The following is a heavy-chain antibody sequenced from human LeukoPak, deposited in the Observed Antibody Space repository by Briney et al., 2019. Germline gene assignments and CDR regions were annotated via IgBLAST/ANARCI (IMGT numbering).Heavy chain of an antibody. Sequence: SETLSLTCTVSVGSISSYYWSWIRQPAGKGLEWIGRIYTSGSTNYNPSLKSRVTMSVDTSKNQFSLKLSSVTAADTAVYYCARDRYFNLRYYYYYYMDVWGKGTTVSVSS. D-gene: IGHD2/OR15-2a*01. CDR2: IYTSGST. CDR3: ARDRYFNLRYYYYYYMDV. V-gene: IGHV4-4*07. CDR1: VGSISSYY. J-gene: IGHJ6*03.